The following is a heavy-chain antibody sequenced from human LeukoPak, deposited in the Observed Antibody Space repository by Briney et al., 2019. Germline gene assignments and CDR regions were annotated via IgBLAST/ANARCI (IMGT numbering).Heavy chain of an antibody. V-gene: IGHV1-69*05. J-gene: IGHJ3*02. Sequence: SVKVSCKASGGTFSSYAISWVRQAPGQGLEWMGRINPIFGTANYAQKFQGRVTITTDESTSTAYMELSSLRSEDTAVYYCASLLPRARSGYDNGWAWVRNSAFDIWGQGTMVTVSS. CDR1: GGTFSSYA. CDR3: ASLLPRARSGYDNGWAWVRNSAFDI. CDR2: INPIFGTA. D-gene: IGHD5-12*01.